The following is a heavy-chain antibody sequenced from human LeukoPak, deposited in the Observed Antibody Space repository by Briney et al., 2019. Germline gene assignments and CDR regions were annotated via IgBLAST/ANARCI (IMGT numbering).Heavy chain of an antibody. V-gene: IGHV4-39*01. CDR1: GGPISSSSYF. CDR2: IYVSGST. D-gene: IGHD3-10*01. J-gene: IGHJ3*01. CDR3: ARPKYYYGSGTDGAFDV. Sequence: SETLSLTCTVSGGPISSSSYFWGWIRQPPGKGLEFIGSIYVSGSTYYNPSLKSRVTISVDTSKNHFSLKLSPVTAADTAVYYCARPKYYYGSGTDGAFDVWGQGTMVTVSS.